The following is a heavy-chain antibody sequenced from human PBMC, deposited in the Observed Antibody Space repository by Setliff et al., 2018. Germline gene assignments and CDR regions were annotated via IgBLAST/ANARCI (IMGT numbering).Heavy chain of an antibody. CDR1: GDTFVSYY. CDR2: IKPGIDTA. CDR3: ARDVTGTYNGRLEY. Sequence: ASVKVSCKTSGDTFVSYYVHWVRQAPGQGLEWMGLIKPGIDTATYAQKFQGRVTMTKDTSAKIVFMELNGLRSDDTAVYYCARDVTGTYNGRLEYWGLGTLVTVSS. V-gene: IGHV1-46*01. D-gene: IGHD1-1*01. J-gene: IGHJ4*02.